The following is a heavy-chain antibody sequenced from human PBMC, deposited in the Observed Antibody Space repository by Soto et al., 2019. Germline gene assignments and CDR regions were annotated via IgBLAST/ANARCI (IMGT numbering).Heavy chain of an antibody. Sequence: VXSVKVSCKGSVYIFTSYSMHWVRQAPGQGLEWMGWINPNSGGAIYAQKFQGRVTMTMDTSITTAYMELSSLRSDDTAVYYCAREASAVLAVDYWGQGTLVTVSS. CDR2: INPNSGGA. CDR3: AREASAVLAVDY. V-gene: IGHV1-2*02. D-gene: IGHD6-13*01. CDR1: VYIFTSYS. J-gene: IGHJ4*02.